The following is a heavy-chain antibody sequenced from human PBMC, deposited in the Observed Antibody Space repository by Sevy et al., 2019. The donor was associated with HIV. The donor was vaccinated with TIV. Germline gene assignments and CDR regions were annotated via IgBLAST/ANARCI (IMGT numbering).Heavy chain of an antibody. Sequence: GGSLRLSCAASGFTFNRYAMSWFRQAPGEGLEWVSTIYGVDGTTYFADSVKGRFIISRDNSNNTVYLQMNNLRAEDTATYYCAKDVCFPGACDIWGQGTMVTVSS. D-gene: IGHD2-21*02. CDR2: IYGVDGTT. J-gene: IGHJ3*02. CDR1: GFTFNRYA. V-gene: IGHV3-23*01. CDR3: AKDVCFPGACDI.